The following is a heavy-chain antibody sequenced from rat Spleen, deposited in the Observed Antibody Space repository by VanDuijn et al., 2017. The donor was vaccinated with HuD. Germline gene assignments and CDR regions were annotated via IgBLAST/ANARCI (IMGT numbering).Heavy chain of an antibody. Sequence: EVKLVESGGGLVQPGRSLKLSCSASEFNFNDYWMGWVRQAPGKGLEWIGHINKDSSTINYIQSLKDKFTIYRDNAQNTLYLQMSKLGAEDTASYYCARGPNYGAYPDYFDYWGQGVMVTVSS. D-gene: IGHD1-11*01. V-gene: IGHV4-2*01. J-gene: IGHJ2*01. CDR3: ARGPNYGAYPDYFDY. CDR1: EFNFNDYW. CDR2: INKDSSTI.